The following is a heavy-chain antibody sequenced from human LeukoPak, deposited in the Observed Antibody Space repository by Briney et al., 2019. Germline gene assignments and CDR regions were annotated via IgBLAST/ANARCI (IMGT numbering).Heavy chain of an antibody. Sequence: SETLSLTCTVSGGSISSGGYYWRWIRQPPGKGLEWIGYIYHSGSTYYNPSLKSRVTISVDRSKNQFSLKLSSVTAADTAVYYCARGTGTTVRAFDIWGQGTMVTVSS. V-gene: IGHV4-30-2*01. CDR2: IYHSGST. CDR3: ARGTGTTVRAFDI. D-gene: IGHD1-1*01. CDR1: GGSISSGGYY. J-gene: IGHJ3*02.